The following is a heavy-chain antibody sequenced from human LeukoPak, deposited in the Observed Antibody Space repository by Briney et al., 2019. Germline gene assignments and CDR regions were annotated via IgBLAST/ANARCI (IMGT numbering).Heavy chain of an antibody. Sequence: AVSVSYKASGGTFKRYAMRWVRQAPGKGGEWVGGIIHILGIANYTQKLEGRVAYNGDKSTSTAYMELSSLRSEDTAVYYCARGLENHILTGYFVYWGQGTLVTVSS. CDR2: IIHILGIA. CDR1: GGTFKRYA. J-gene: IGHJ4*02. V-gene: IGHV1-69*04. D-gene: IGHD3-9*01. CDR3: ARGLENHILTGYFVY.